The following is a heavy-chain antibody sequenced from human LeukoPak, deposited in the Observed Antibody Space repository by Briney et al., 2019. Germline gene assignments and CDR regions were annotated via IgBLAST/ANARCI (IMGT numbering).Heavy chain of an antibody. CDR1: GFTFSTFA. CDR2: IFPSGGEI. V-gene: IGHV3-23*01. CDR3: AKGSKTLLFTRDHYIDV. Sequence: GGSLRLSCAASGFTFSTFAMIWVRQPPGKGLEWVSSIFPSGGEIHYADSVKGRFTISRDNSKSTLYLQTNSLRAEDTAVYYCAKGSKTLLFTRDHYIDVWGKGTTVTISS. J-gene: IGHJ6*03. D-gene: IGHD2-21*02.